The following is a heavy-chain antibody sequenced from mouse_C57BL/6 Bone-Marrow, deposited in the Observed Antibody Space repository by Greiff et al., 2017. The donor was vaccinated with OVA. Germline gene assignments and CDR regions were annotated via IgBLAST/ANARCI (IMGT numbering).Heavy chain of an antibody. V-gene: IGHV5-6*01. Sequence: EVHLVESGGDLVKPGGSLKLSCAASGFTFSSYGISWVRQTPDKRLEWVATISSGGSYTYYPDSVKGRFTISRDNAKNTLYLQMSSLKSEDTAMYYCARSPKRWLLRVDYWGQGTTLTVSS. CDR2: ISSGGSYT. J-gene: IGHJ2*01. D-gene: IGHD2-3*01. CDR1: GFTFSSYG. CDR3: ARSPKRWLLRVDY.